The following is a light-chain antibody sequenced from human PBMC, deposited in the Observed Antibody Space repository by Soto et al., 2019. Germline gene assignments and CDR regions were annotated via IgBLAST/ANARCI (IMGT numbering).Light chain of an antibody. J-gene: IGKJ2*01. CDR1: QSVGNN. CDR3: QQYGSSPYT. CDR2: EAS. Sequence: IVLTQSPATLSLSPGERATLSCRASQSVGNNLAWYQQKPGQAPGLLIYEASTRATGIPARFSGSGSGTDFTLTISSLEPEDFAVYYCQQYGSSPYTFGQGTKVDIK. V-gene: IGKV3-11*01.